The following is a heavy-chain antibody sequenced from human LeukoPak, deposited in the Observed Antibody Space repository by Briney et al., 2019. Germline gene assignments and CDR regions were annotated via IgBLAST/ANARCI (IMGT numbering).Heavy chain of an antibody. V-gene: IGHV3-21*01. CDR1: GFTFSSYS. CDR2: ISSSSSYI. D-gene: IGHD3-22*01. J-gene: IGHJ4*02. Sequence: GGSLRLSCAASGFTFSSYSMNWVRQAPGKGLEWVSSISSSSSYIYYADSVKGRFTISRDNAKNSLYLQMNSLRAEDTAVYYCARDPFPYDSSCYYDYWGQGTLVTVSS. CDR3: ARDPFPYDSSCYYDY.